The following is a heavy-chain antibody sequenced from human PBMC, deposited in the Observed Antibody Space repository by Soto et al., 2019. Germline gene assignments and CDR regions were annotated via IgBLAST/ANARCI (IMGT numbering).Heavy chain of an antibody. Sequence: PSETLSLTCAVSGGSISSGGYSWSWIRQPPGKGLECIGYVYHSGSTYYNPSLKSRVTILVDRSKNQFSLKLSSVTAADTVVYYCARVPSPWGQGTLVTVSS. J-gene: IGHJ5*02. CDR3: ARVPSP. CDR2: VYHSGST. V-gene: IGHV4-30-2*01. CDR1: GGSISSGGYS.